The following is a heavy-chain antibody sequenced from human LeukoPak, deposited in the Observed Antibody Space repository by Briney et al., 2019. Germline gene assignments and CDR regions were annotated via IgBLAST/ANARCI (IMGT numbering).Heavy chain of an antibody. CDR2: IYTSGST. J-gene: IGHJ6*02. D-gene: IGHD6-13*01. V-gene: IGHV4-4*07. CDR1: GGSISSYY. CDR3: ARDLLYSSSWYGSVDYYYYGMDV. Sequence: SETLSLTCTVSGGSISSYYWSWIRQPAGKGLEWIGRIYTSGSTNYNPSLKSRVTMSVDTSKNQFSLKLSSVTAADTAVYYCARDLLYSSSWYGSVDYYYYGMDVWGQGTTVTVSS.